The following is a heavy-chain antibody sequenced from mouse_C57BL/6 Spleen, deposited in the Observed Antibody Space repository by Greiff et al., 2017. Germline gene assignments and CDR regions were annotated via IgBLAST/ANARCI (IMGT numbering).Heavy chain of an antibody. CDR1: GFSLTSYG. CDR2: IWRGGST. J-gene: IGHJ4*01. D-gene: IGHD1-1*01. V-gene: IGHV2-5*01. Sequence: VHLVESGPGLVQPSQSLSITCTVSGFSLTSYGVHWVRQSPGKGLEWLGVIWRGGSTDYNAAFMSRLSITKDNSKSQVFFKMNSLQADDTAIYYCAKNLGTTVAMDYWGQGTSVTVSS. CDR3: AKNLGTTVAMDY.